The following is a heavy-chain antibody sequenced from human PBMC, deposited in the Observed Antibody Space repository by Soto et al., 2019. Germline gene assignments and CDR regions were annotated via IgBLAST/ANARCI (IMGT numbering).Heavy chain of an antibody. D-gene: IGHD6-19*01. J-gene: IGHJ5*02. Sequence: QVQLQESGPGLVKPSGTLSLTCAVSGGSISSSNWWRWVRQPPGKGLECIGEIYHSGSTNYNPSLKSRVTISVDKSKNQFSLKLSAVTAADTAVYYCARQIGSSGGSSWFDPWGQGTLVTVSS. V-gene: IGHV4-4*02. CDR3: ARQIGSSGGSSWFDP. CDR1: GGSISSSNW. CDR2: IYHSGST.